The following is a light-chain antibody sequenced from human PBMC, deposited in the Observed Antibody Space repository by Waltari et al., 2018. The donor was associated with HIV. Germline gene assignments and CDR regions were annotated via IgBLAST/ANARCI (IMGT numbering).Light chain of an antibody. CDR1: SNDVGGYNY. Sequence: QSALTQPASVSGSPGQSITISCTGPSNDVGGYNYVSWYQQHPGKAPNLMIYDVTTRPSGVSDRFSGSKSGNTASLTISGLQAEDEADYYCSSYTKTLYVIFGGGTKLTVL. J-gene: IGLJ2*01. CDR2: DVT. V-gene: IGLV2-14*03. CDR3: SSYTKTLYVI.